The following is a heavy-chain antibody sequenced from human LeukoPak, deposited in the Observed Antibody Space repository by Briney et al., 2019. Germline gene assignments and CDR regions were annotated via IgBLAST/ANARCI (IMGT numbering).Heavy chain of an antibody. D-gene: IGHD1-26*01. J-gene: IGHJ5*02. CDR3: SRLSHVAGAPKVSWFDP. Sequence: SGTLSLTCTVSAYSISNGWVWGMIRQPPGMGLEWIGSIYRSGTTYYNPSLKSRVTMSVDTSNNQFSLKLTSVTAADTAMYYCSRLSHVAGAPKVSWFDPWGQGTLVTVSS. V-gene: IGHV4-38-2*02. CDR2: IYRSGTT. CDR1: AYSISNGWV.